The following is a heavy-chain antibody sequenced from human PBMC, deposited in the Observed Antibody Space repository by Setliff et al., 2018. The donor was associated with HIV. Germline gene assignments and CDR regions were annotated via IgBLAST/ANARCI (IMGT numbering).Heavy chain of an antibody. D-gene: IGHD2-2*03. J-gene: IGHJ6*03. CDR2: IYSSGST. V-gene: IGHV4-61*02. CDR1: GGSISSGNYY. Sequence: SETLSLTCTVSGGSISSGNYYWSWIRQPAGKGLEWIGRIYSSGSTNYNPSLKSRVTISINTSKNQFSLKLSSVTAADTAVYYCARDMDIVVVPASPQGYYYYMDVWGKGTTVTVSS. CDR3: ARDMDIVVVPASPQGYYYYMDV.